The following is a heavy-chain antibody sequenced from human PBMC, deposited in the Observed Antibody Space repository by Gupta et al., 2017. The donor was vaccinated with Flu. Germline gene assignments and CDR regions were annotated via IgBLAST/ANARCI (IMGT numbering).Heavy chain of an antibody. CDR1: GYIFTDYC. J-gene: IGHJ6*03. CDR2: INPHNGAT. Sequence: QVQLVQSGAEVKKPGASVKVSCRASGYIFTDYCIHWVRQAPGQGLEWMGRINPHNGATNYAQIFQGRVTLTSDTSIGTAYLELSGLRSDDTAVYYCVREPRWGSSSFSLYYYYMDVWGKGTTVTVSS. D-gene: IGHD6-6*01. CDR3: VREPRWGSSSFSLYYYYMDV. V-gene: IGHV1-2*06.